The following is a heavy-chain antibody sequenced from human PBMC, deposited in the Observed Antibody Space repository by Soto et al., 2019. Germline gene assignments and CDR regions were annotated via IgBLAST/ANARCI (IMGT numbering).Heavy chain of an antibody. CDR3: ARDYDFWSGYYYYYGMDV. D-gene: IGHD3-3*01. V-gene: IGHV4-61*01. J-gene: IGHJ6*02. CDR2: IYYSGST. CDR1: GGSVSSGSYY. Sequence: SETLSLTCTVSGGSVSSGSYYWSWIRQPPGKGLEWIGYIYYSGSTNYNPSLKSRVTISVDTSKNQFSLKLSSVTAADTAVYYCARDYDFWSGYYYYYGMDVWGQGTTVTVSS.